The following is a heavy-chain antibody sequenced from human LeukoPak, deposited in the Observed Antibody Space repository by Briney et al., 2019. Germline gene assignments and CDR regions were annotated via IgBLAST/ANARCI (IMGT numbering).Heavy chain of an antibody. CDR1: GGSFSGYY. Sequence: SETLSLTRAVYGGSFSGYYWSWIRHPPGKGLEWIGEINHSGSTNYNPSLKSRVTISVDTSKNQFSLKLSSVTAVDTAVYYCARGFKWELLELDAFDIWGQGTMVTVSS. CDR2: INHSGST. J-gene: IGHJ3*02. CDR3: ARGFKWELLELDAFDI. D-gene: IGHD1-26*01. V-gene: IGHV4-34*01.